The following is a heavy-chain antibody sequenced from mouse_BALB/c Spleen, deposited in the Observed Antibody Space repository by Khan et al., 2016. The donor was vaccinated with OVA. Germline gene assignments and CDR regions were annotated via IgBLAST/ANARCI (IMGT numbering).Heavy chain of an antibody. D-gene: IGHD1-3*01. Sequence: QVQLKQSGPGLVQPSQSLSITCTVSGFSLTTYGVHWVRQSPGKGLEWLGLIWSGGNTDYNAAFISRLSISKDNSKSQVFIKTSSLPPDDTTMYYCTRDSYMSYFTYWGQGTLVTVSA. CDR1: GFSLTTYG. V-gene: IGHV2-2*01. J-gene: IGHJ3*01. CDR2: IWSGGNT. CDR3: TRDSYMSYFTY.